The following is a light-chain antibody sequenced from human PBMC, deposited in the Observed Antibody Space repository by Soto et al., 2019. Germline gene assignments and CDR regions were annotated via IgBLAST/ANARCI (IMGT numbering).Light chain of an antibody. CDR2: GAS. CDR1: QSVSSN. J-gene: IGKJ1*01. V-gene: IGKV3-15*01. CDR3: QQYNNWPQT. Sequence: EIVMTHSPATLSVSPGERATLSCRASQSVSSNLAWYQQKPGQAPRLLIYGASTRATGIPARFSGSGSGTEFTLTISSLQPEDFAVYYCQQYNNWPQTFGQGTKVDIK.